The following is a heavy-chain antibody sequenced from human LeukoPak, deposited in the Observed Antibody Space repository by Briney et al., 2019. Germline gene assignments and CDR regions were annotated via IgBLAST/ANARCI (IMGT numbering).Heavy chain of an antibody. V-gene: IGHV3-21*01. CDR2: ISSSSSYI. Sequence: PGGSLRLSCAASGFTFSSYAMSWVRQAPGKGLEWVSSISSSSSYIYYADSVKGRFTISRDNAKNSLYLQMNSLRAEDTALYYCARLRTTGTFDYWGQGTLVTVSS. J-gene: IGHJ4*02. CDR1: GFTFSSYA. D-gene: IGHD1-1*01. CDR3: ARLRTTGTFDY.